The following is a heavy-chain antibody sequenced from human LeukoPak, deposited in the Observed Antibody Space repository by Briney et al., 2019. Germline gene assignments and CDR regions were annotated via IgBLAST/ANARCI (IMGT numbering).Heavy chain of an antibody. V-gene: IGHV3-7*05. CDR2: IKQDGSEK. J-gene: IGHJ4*02. Sequence: GESLRLSCAASGFTFSRYWMSWVRQAPGKGLEWVATIKQDGSEKYYVDSVKGRFTISRDNAKNSLSLQMNSLRAEDTAVYYCARSGLRYFDSPDYWGQGALVTVSS. D-gene: IGHD3-9*01. CDR3: ARSGLRYFDSPDY. CDR1: GFTFSRYW.